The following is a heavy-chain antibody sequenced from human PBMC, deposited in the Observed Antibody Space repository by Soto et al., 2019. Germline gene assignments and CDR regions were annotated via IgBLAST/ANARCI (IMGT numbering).Heavy chain of an antibody. CDR3: AKGGRRVLIPMDV. CDR1: GFTFSNYA. CDR2: IRSSGEST. D-gene: IGHD2-8*01. J-gene: IGHJ6*02. V-gene: IGHV3-23*01. Sequence: QLLESGGGLVQTGGSLRLSCAAAGFTFSNYAMSWVRQAPGKGLEWVSGIRSSGESTYYADSVKGRLTISRDNSKNMLYLQINSLRAEDTAVYYCAKGGRRVLIPMDVWGQETTVTVSS.